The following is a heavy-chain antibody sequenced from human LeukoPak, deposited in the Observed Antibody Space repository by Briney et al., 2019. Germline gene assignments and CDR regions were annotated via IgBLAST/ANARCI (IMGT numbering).Heavy chain of an antibody. CDR2: INPNSGGT. D-gene: IGHD2-2*01. CDR1: GYTFTGYY. Sequence: ASVKVSCKASGYTFTGYYMHWVRQAPGQGLEWMGRINPNSGGTNYAQKFQGRVTMTRDTSISTAYMELSRLRSDDTAVYYCARDCSSTSSSVGFDPWGQGTLVTVSS. CDR3: ARDCSSTSSSVGFDP. V-gene: IGHV1-2*06. J-gene: IGHJ5*02.